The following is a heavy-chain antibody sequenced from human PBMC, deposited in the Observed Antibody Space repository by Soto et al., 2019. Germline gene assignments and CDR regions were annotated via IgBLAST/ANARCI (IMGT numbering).Heavy chain of an antibody. J-gene: IGHJ6*02. CDR2: ISWDGGST. Sequence: GGSLRLSCAASGFTFDDYTMHWVRQAPGKGLEWVSLISWDGGSTYYADSVKGRFTISRDNSKNSLYLQMNSLRTEDTALYYCAKADPLDPLGYCSSTSCLDYGMDVWGQGTTVTVSS. D-gene: IGHD2-2*01. V-gene: IGHV3-43*01. CDR1: GFTFDDYT. CDR3: AKADPLDPLGYCSSTSCLDYGMDV.